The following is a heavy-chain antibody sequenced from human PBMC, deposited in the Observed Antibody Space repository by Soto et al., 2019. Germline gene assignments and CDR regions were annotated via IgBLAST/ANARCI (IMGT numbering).Heavy chain of an antibody. Sequence: QVQLVQSGAEVKKPGSSVKVSCKASGGTFSSYAISWVRQAPGQGLEWMGGIIPIFGTANYAQKFQGRVTITADDSTSTAYMELSSLRSEDTAVYYCARGSLPDYGDPLLYFDYWGQGTLVTVSS. D-gene: IGHD4-17*01. J-gene: IGHJ4*02. V-gene: IGHV1-69*12. CDR3: ARGSLPDYGDPLLYFDY. CDR1: GGTFSSYA. CDR2: IIPIFGTA.